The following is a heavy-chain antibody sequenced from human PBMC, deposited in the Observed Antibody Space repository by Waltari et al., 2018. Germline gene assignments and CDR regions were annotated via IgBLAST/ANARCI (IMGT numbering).Heavy chain of an antibody. Sequence: EVQLDESGGGLVQPGGSLRLSCSASGFTFTRYLMNWVRQAPGKGLVWVARSTSDGGRTTYADSVKGRFTISRDNAKNTVYLQMNSLRVEDTAVYYCTRALWLGELYDYWGQGTLVTVSS. CDR2: STSDGGRT. J-gene: IGHJ4*02. V-gene: IGHV3-74*01. D-gene: IGHD3-10*01. CDR3: TRALWLGELYDY. CDR1: GFTFTRYL.